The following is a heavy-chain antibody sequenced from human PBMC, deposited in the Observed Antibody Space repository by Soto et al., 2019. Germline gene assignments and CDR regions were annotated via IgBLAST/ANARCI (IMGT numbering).Heavy chain of an antibody. V-gene: IGHV1-3*01. Sequence: ASVKVSCKASGYLFANYPLQWVRQAPGQGLEWMGWINPGNGNTKYSKKFQGRVTFTRDTSANTIYMELSSLTSKYTAVYSCVRDRYSSSGWFDPWGQGTPVTVSS. CDR3: VRDRYSSSGWFDP. J-gene: IGHJ5*02. CDR2: INPGNGNT. CDR1: GYLFANYP. D-gene: IGHD3-10*01.